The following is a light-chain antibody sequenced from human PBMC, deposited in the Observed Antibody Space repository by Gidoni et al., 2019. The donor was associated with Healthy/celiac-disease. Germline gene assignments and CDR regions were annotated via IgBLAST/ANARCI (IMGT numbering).Light chain of an antibody. V-gene: IGKV1-39*01. Sequence: DIQMTQSPSSQSASVGDRATITCRSSHSISSYLTWYQHKPGKAPKLLIYAASSMQSGVPSRFCGRGCWTDFTIPISSLLAEDFAAYYCQPSHSTPLTFGQXTKVEIK. J-gene: IGKJ1*01. CDR1: HSISSY. CDR2: AAS. CDR3: QPSHSTPLT.